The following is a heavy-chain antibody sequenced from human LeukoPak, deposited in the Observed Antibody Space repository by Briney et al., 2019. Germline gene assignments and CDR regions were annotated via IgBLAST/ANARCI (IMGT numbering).Heavy chain of an antibody. Sequence: TGGSLRLSCVASGFTFSSYAMSWVRQAPGKGLEWVSAISGSGGSTYYADSVKGRFTFSRDNSKNTLYLQMNSLRAEDTAVYYCAKDSVYYYDSSGYYSHAFDIWGQGTMVTVSS. D-gene: IGHD3-22*01. V-gene: IGHV3-23*01. CDR3: AKDSVYYYDSSGYYSHAFDI. J-gene: IGHJ3*02. CDR2: ISGSGGST. CDR1: GFTFSSYA.